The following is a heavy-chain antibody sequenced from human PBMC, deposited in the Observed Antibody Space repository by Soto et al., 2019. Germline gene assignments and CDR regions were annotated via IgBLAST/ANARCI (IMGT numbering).Heavy chain of an antibody. CDR2: INPSGGST. Sequence: QVQLVQSGAEVKKPGASVKVSCKASGYTFTSYYMHWVRQAPGQGLEWMGIINPSGGSTSYAQKFQGRVTMTRATSTSTVYMELSSLRSEDTAVYYCAKTRYSSGCLDYWGQGTLVTVSS. J-gene: IGHJ4*02. V-gene: IGHV1-46*01. CDR3: AKTRYSSGCLDY. D-gene: IGHD6-19*01. CDR1: GYTFTSYY.